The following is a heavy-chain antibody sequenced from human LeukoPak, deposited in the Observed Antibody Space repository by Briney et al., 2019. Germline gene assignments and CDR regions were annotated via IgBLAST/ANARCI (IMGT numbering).Heavy chain of an antibody. D-gene: IGHD3-22*01. V-gene: IGHV3-74*01. CDR1: GFTFSSYW. CDR2: INSDGSST. Sequence: GGSLRLSCAASGFTFSSYWMHWVRQAPGKGLVWVSRINSDGSSTSYADSVKGRFTISRGNAKNTLYLQMNSLRAEDTAVYYCARDSVKKGSGYYYDYWGQGTLVTVSS. CDR3: ARDSVKKGSGYYYDY. J-gene: IGHJ4*02.